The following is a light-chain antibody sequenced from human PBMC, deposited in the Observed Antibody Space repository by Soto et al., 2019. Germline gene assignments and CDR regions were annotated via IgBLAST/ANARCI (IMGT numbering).Light chain of an antibody. J-gene: IGKJ4*01. CDR1: ESVEIY. CDR2: HAS. V-gene: IGKV3-11*01. CDR3: QQRRNWPPLT. Sequence: ETVLTQSPATLSLSPGETATLSCRASESVEIYLAWYQQKPGQAPRLLIYHASNSATGIPARFSGSGSGTDFTLTISSLEHEDSAVYYCQQRRNWPPLTFGGGTRVEI.